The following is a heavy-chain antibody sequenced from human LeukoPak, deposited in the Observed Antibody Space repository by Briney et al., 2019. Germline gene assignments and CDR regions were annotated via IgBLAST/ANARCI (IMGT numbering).Heavy chain of an antibody. J-gene: IGHJ4*02. Sequence: GGSLRLSCVASGFTLRTHYISWFRQAPGKGLEWVANVRQDGREKYYADSVKGRFTISRDNGKNSLYLQMNSLRAEDTAVYYCARAPATNEWRCMDYWGQGTLVTVSS. CDR2: VRQDGREK. V-gene: IGHV3-7*01. D-gene: IGHD2-8*02. CDR1: GFTLRTHY. CDR3: ARAPATNEWRCMDY.